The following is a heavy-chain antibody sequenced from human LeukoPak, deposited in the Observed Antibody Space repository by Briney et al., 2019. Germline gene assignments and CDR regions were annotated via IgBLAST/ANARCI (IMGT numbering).Heavy chain of an antibody. CDR3: ARDLGVFRGWSDKEGDDAFDI. CDR1: GYTFTGYY. Sequence: GASVKVSCKASGYTFTGYYMHWVRQAPGQGLEWMGWINPNSGGTNYAQKFQGRVTMTRDTSISTAYMELSRLRSDDTAVYYCARDLGVFRGWSDKEGDDAFDIWGQGTMVTVSS. J-gene: IGHJ3*02. D-gene: IGHD1-1*01. CDR2: INPNSGGT. V-gene: IGHV1-2*02.